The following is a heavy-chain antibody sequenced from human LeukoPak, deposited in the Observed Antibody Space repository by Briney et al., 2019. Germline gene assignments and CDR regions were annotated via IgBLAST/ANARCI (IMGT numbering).Heavy chain of an antibody. CDR3: SRSQFDY. CDR1: GFAFSSYW. Sequence: PVRSLRLSCEPSGFAFSSYWMLWVRQAPGKGLGWVSRISGDGTIKTYADFLRGRFTISRDNTKNILYLQMNILKVEDTAIYFCSRSQFDYWGQGVLVTVSS. V-gene: IGHV3-74*03. J-gene: IGHJ4*02. CDR2: ISGDGTIK.